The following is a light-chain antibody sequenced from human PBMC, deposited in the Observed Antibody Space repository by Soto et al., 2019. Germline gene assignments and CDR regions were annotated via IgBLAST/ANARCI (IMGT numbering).Light chain of an antibody. CDR1: QSVSSSY. Sequence: EDVFTQSPCTLSLSPGERATLSFRASQSVSSSYLAWYQQKPGQAPRLLIYGASSRATGIPDRFSGSGSGTDFTLTISRLEPEDFAVYYCQQYGSSTPIPFGQGTRLAIK. CDR2: GAS. V-gene: IGKV3-20*01. CDR3: QQYGSSTPIP. J-gene: IGKJ5*01.